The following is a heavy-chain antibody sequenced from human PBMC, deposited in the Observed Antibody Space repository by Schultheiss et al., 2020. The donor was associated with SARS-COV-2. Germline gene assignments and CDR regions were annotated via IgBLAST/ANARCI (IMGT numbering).Heavy chain of an antibody. Sequence: ASVKVSCKASGYTFTGYYMHWVRQAPGQGLEWMGWINPNSGGTNYAQKFQGRVTMTRDTSISTAYMELSRLRSDDTAVYYCARDLFVSRSGGSCYGYCGQGTLVTVSS. J-gene: IGHJ4*02. V-gene: IGHV1-2*02. CDR3: ARDLFVSRSGGSCYGY. CDR2: INPNSGGT. CDR1: GYTFTGYY. D-gene: IGHD2-15*01.